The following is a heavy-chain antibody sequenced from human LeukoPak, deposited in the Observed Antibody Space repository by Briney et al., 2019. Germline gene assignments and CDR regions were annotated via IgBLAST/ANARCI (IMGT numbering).Heavy chain of an antibody. CDR2: FYPEDGET. Sequence: ASVTVSCKVSGYTLTELSMHWVRQAPGKGLEWMGGFYPEDGETIYAHKFQGRVTITEDTSTDTHYMELSSLRSEDTAVYDCATFRRTVTTTFGSGNWFDPWGQGTLVTVSS. D-gene: IGHD4-17*01. V-gene: IGHV1-24*01. J-gene: IGHJ5*02. CDR3: ATFRRTVTTTFGSGNWFDP. CDR1: GYTLTELS.